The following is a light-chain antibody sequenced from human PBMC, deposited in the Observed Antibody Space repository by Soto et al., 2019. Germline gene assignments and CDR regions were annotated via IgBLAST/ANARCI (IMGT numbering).Light chain of an antibody. CDR2: DVI. Sequence: QSALTQPPSASGSPGQSVTISCTGTSRDIGGYDFVSWYQQHPGKAPKVLIYDVIKRPSGVPDSFSGSKSGNTASLTVSGLQTDDEADYYCSSYGGSNNLLFGGGTKLPVL. CDR1: SRDIGGYDF. V-gene: IGLV2-8*01. J-gene: IGLJ2*01. CDR3: SSYGGSNNLL.